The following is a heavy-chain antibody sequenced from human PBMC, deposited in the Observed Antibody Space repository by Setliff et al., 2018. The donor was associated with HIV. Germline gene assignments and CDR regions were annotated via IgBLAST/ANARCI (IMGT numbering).Heavy chain of an antibody. D-gene: IGHD5-12*01. J-gene: IGHJ4*02. CDR3: AREATITSGYSGYAPPYFDY. CDR1: GGSISSGSYY. CDR2: IYANGNT. Sequence: SETLSLTCTVSGGSISSGSYYWSWIRQPAGKGLEWIGRIYANGNTNYNPSLKSRVTISIDTSKNQFSLKLNSVTAADTAVYYCAREATITSGYSGYAPPYFDYWGQGTLVTVSS. V-gene: IGHV4-61*02.